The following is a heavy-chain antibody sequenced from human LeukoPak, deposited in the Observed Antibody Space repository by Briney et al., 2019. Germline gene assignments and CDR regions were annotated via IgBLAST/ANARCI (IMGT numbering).Heavy chain of an antibody. J-gene: IGHJ4*02. D-gene: IGHD2-15*01. V-gene: IGHV1-3*03. CDR2: INAGNGNT. CDR3: ARDSPYCSGGSCLPDY. Sequence: GASVKVSCKASGYTLTSYAMHWVRQAPGQRLEWMGWINAGNGNTKYSQEFQGRVTITRDTSASTAYMELSSLRSEDMAVYYCARDSPYCSGGSCLPDYWGQGTLVTVSS. CDR1: GYTLTSYA.